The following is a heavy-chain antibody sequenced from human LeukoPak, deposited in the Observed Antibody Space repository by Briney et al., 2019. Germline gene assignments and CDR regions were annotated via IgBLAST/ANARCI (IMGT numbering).Heavy chain of an antibody. CDR3: ARDRRAVAPVVEAFDI. J-gene: IGHJ3*02. Sequence: PGGSLRLSCAASGFTFSSYSMNWVRQAPGKWLEWVSSISSSSSYIYYADSVKGRFTISRDNAKNSLYLQMNSLRAEDTAVYYCARDRRAVAPVVEAFDIWGQGTMVTVSS. V-gene: IGHV3-21*01. CDR2: ISSSSSYI. CDR1: GFTFSSYS. D-gene: IGHD6-19*01.